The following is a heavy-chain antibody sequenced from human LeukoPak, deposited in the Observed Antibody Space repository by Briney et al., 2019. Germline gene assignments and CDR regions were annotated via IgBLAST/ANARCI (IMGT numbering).Heavy chain of an antibody. CDR2: IRSKANSYAA. CDR1: GFTFSGSA. D-gene: IGHD2-2*01. Sequence: GGSLRLSCAASGFTFSGSAMHWVRQAPGKGLEWVGRIRSKANSYAAAYAASVKGRFTISRDDSKNTAYLQMNSLKTEDTAVYYCTRLPPRLYCSSTSCYEDYYYCGMDVWGKGTTVTVSS. CDR3: TRLPPRLYCSSTSCYEDYYYCGMDV. V-gene: IGHV3-73*01. J-gene: IGHJ6*04.